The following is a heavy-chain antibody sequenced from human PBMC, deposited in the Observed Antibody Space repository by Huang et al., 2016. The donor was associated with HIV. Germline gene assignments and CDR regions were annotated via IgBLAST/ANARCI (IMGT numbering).Heavy chain of an antibody. Sequence: EVQLVESGGGLVQPGGSLRLSCAASGFSISSYWMHWVRQAPGKGGGWVSSINSDGSSTSYADSVKGRFTISRDNAKNTLYLQMNSLRAEDTAVYYCARDPRIQSWLNFFDYWGQGTLVSVSS. CDR3: ARDPRIQSWLNFFDY. CDR1: GFSISSYW. V-gene: IGHV3-74*01. J-gene: IGHJ4*02. D-gene: IGHD3-22*01. CDR2: INSDGSST.